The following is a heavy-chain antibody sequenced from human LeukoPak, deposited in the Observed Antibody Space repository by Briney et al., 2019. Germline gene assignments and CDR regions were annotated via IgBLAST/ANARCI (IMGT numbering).Heavy chain of an antibody. Sequence: GGSLRFSCVCSGFSFSSYRMNGVRKAPGKGLERVANINTDGSEKNIVDSVKGRCTFSRNNANTALYLQIYTLRDEDTAVYYCARDGQPIDYYEVDGYYGKWFESWGQGTLVTVSS. CDR1: GFSFSSYR. J-gene: IGHJ5*01. CDR3: ARDGQPIDYYEVDGYYGKWFES. V-gene: IGHV3-7*01. D-gene: IGHD2-2*03. CDR2: INTDGSEK.